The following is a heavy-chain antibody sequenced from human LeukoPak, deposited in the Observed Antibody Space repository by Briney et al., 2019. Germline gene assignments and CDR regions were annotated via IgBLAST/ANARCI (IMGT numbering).Heavy chain of an antibody. CDR3: AKDGNSNYFYYYGVDV. Sequence: YPGRSLRLSCAASGFTFDDYAMHWVRQAPGKGLEWVSGISWNSGSIGYADSVKGRFTISRDNAKNSLYLRMNSLRAEDTALYYCAKDGNSNYFYYYGVDVWGQGTTVTVSS. D-gene: IGHD4-11*01. V-gene: IGHV3-9*01. CDR2: ISWNSGSI. CDR1: GFTFDDYA. J-gene: IGHJ6*02.